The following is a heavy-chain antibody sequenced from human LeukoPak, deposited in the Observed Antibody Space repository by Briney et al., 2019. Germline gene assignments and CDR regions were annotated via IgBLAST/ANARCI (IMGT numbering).Heavy chain of an antibody. CDR3: ARGRRQWLVRGNHFDY. J-gene: IGHJ4*02. V-gene: IGHV4-34*01. CDR2: INHSGGT. CDR1: GGSFSGYY. Sequence: SETLSLTCAVYGGSFSGYYWSWIRQPPGKGLEWIGEINHSGGTNYNPSLKSRVTISVDTSKNQFSLKLSSVTAADTAVYYCARGRRQWLVRGNHFDYWGQGTLVTVSS. D-gene: IGHD6-19*01.